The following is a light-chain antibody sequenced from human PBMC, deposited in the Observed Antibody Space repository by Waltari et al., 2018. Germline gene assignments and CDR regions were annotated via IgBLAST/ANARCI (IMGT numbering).Light chain of an antibody. CDR3: QSYDSSLSGVI. Sequence: QSVLTQPPSVSGAPGQRITISCTGTSSNIGAGYDVHWYLQLPGTAPNLLFLGNNNRPSGVPDRFSASKSDTSASLAITGLQAGDEADYYCQSYDSSLSGVIFGGGTKLTVL. J-gene: IGLJ2*01. CDR2: GNN. CDR1: SSNIGAGYD. V-gene: IGLV1-40*01.